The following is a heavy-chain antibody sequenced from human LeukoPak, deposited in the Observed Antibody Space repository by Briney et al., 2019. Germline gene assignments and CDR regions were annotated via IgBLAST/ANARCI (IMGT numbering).Heavy chain of an antibody. CDR2: ITSSSSMI. CDR3: ARDLGKRGEQQPR. V-gene: IGHV3-48*01. D-gene: IGHD6-13*01. J-gene: IGHJ4*02. CDR1: GFTFSSYN. Sequence: GGSLRLSCAASGFTFSSYNMNWVRQAPGKGLEWVSYITSSSSMIYYADSVKGRFTISRDNAKNSLYLQMNSLRAEDTAVYYCARDLGKRGEQQPRWGQGTLVTVSS.